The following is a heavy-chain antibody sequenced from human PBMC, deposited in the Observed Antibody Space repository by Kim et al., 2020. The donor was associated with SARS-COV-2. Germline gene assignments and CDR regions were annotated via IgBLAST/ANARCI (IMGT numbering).Heavy chain of an antibody. J-gene: IGHJ6*02. CDR2: MNPNSGNT. CDR3: ASSYSSSWYLLGNYYYGMDV. Sequence: ASVKVSCKASGYTFTSYDINWVRQATGQGLEWMGWMNPNSGNTGYAQKFQGRVTMTRNTSISTAYMELSSLRSEDTAVYYCASSYSSSWYLLGNYYYGMDVWGQGTTVTVSS. D-gene: IGHD6-13*01. V-gene: IGHV1-8*01. CDR1: GYTFTSYD.